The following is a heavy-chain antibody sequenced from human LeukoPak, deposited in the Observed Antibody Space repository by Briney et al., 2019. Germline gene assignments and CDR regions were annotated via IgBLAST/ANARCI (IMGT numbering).Heavy chain of an antibody. D-gene: IGHD3-10*01. V-gene: IGHV3-23*01. J-gene: IGHJ6*04. CDR3: AKDLLWFGGTGGMDV. CDR2: ISGSGGST. Sequence: GGSLRLSCAASGFTFSSYAMSWVRQAPGKGLEWVSAISGSGGSTYYADSVKGRSTISRDNSKNTLYLQMNSLRAEDTAVYYCAKDLLWFGGTGGMDVWGKGTTVTVSS. CDR1: GFTFSSYA.